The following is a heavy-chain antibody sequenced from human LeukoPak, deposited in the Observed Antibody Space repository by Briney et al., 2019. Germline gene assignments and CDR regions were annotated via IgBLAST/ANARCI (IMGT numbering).Heavy chain of an antibody. CDR2: INPNSGGT. CDR3: ARGIRLLAAAGTGTGTNY. CDR1: GYTFTGYY. V-gene: IGHV1-2*02. D-gene: IGHD6-13*01. J-gene: IGHJ4*02. Sequence: GASVKVSCKASGYTFTGYYMHWVRQAPGQGLEWMGWINPNSGGTSYAQKFQGRVTMTRDTSISTAYMELSRLRSDDTAVYYCARGIRLLAAAGTGTGTNYWGQGTLVTVSS.